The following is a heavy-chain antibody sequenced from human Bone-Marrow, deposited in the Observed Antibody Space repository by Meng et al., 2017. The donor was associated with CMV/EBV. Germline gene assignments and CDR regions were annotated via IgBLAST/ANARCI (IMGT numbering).Heavy chain of an antibody. CDR3: ARDRGIVATIPESDI. CDR2: IYYSGST. Sequence: SETLSLTCTVSGGSISSSSYYWGWIRQPPGKGLEWIGSIYYSGSTYYNPSLKSRVTISVDTSKNQFSLKLSSVTAADTAVYYCARDRGIVATIPESDIWGQGTMVTVSS. D-gene: IGHD5-12*01. V-gene: IGHV4-39*07. J-gene: IGHJ3*02. CDR1: GGSISSSSYY.